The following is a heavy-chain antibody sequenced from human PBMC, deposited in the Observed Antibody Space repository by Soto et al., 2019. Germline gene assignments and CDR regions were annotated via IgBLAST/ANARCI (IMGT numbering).Heavy chain of an antibody. CDR1: GYIFSNFG. CDR3: AKDASSWFNYYYGMDV. J-gene: IGHJ6*02. Sequence: QIQLVQSGPEVRKPGASVKVSCKASGYIFSNFGISWVRQAPGQGLEWMGWISGYNDNTNYAQKFQDRVRMTTDISTSTAYMELTTLRSEDTAVYYCAKDASSWFNYYYGMDVWGQGTTVTVS. D-gene: IGHD2-2*01. CDR2: ISGYNDNT. V-gene: IGHV1-18*01.